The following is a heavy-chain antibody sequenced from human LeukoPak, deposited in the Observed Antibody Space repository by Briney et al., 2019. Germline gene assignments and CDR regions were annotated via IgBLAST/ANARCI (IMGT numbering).Heavy chain of an antibody. D-gene: IGHD1-26*01. V-gene: IGHV3-33*06. J-gene: IGHJ4*02. CDR2: IWYDGSNK. Sequence: GGSLRLSCAASGFTFSSYGMHWVRRAPGKGLEWVAVIWYDGSNKYYADSVKGRFTIPRDNSKNTLYPQMNSLRAEDTAVYYCAKDLYSGSYTSDYWGQGTLVTVSS. CDR1: GFTFSSYG. CDR3: AKDLYSGSYTSDY.